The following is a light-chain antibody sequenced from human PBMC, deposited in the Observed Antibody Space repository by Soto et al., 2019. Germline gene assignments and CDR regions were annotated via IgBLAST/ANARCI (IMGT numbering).Light chain of an antibody. CDR1: QSVSSK. V-gene: IGKV3-15*01. CDR3: QQYHNWPPT. CDR2: GVS. Sequence: EIVMTQSPATLSVSPGERATLSCRASQSVSSKLAWFQQKPGQAPSLLIYGVSTRATGVPVRFSGSGPWTEFTLPITSLQSEDFAAYYCQQYHNWPPTSGPGTKLEIK. J-gene: IGKJ2*01.